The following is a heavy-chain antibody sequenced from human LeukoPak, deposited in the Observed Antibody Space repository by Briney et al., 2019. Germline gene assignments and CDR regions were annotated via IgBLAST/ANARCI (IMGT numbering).Heavy chain of an antibody. D-gene: IGHD4-17*01. J-gene: IGHJ4*02. CDR2: ISAYNGNT. Sequence: ASVKVSCKASGYTFTSYGIIWLRQAPGQGLEWMGWISAYNGNTNYAQMFQGRVTITTDTSTSTAYMELRSLRSDDTAVYYCARETTVTSQSFDYWGQGTLVTVSS. CDR3: ARETTVTSQSFDY. V-gene: IGHV1-18*01. CDR1: GYTFTSYG.